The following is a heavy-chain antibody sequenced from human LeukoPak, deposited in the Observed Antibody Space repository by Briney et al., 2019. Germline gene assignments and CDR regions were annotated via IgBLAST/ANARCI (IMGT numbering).Heavy chain of an antibody. J-gene: IGHJ6*02. Sequence: GGSLRLSCAASGLTFSDYYMSWIRQAPGKGLEWVSYFSSSGSTTHYADSVKGRFIISRDNAKNSLYLQMNSLRAEDTAVYYCARDSPDYSIGYYYYGMDVWGQGTTVTVSS. CDR3: ARDSPDYSIGYYYYGMDV. CDR2: FSSSGSTT. CDR1: GLTFSDYY. D-gene: IGHD4-11*01. V-gene: IGHV3-11*01.